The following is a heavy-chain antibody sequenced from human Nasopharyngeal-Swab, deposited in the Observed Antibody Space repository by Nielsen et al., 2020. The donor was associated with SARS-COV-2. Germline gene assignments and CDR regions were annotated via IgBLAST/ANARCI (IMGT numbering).Heavy chain of an antibody. CDR2: IWYDGSNK. Sequence: GESLKISYAASGFTFSSYGMHWVRQAPGKGLEWVAVIWYDGSNKYYADSVKGRFTISRDNSKNTLYLQMNSLRAEDPAVYYCAKGAPGIAARGGYYGMDVWGQGTTVTVSS. CDR1: GFTFSSYG. CDR3: AKGAPGIAARGGYYGMDV. J-gene: IGHJ6*02. V-gene: IGHV3-33*06. D-gene: IGHD6-13*01.